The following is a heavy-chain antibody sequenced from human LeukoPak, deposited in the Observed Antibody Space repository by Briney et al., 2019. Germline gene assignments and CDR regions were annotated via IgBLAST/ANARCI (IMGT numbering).Heavy chain of an antibody. CDR3: AREVDCSSTSCYGNWFDP. CDR1: GGSFSGYY. J-gene: IGHJ5*02. CDR2: INHSGST. D-gene: IGHD2-2*01. V-gene: IGHV4-34*01. Sequence: SETLSLTCAVYGGSFSGYYWSWIRRPPGKGLEWIGEINHSGSTNYNPSLKSRVTISLDTSKNQFSLKLSSVTAADTAVYYCAREVDCSSTSCYGNWFDPWGQGTLVTVSS.